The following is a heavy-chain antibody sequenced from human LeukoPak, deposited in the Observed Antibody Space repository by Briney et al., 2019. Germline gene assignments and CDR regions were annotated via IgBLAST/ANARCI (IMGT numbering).Heavy chain of an antibody. CDR3: ARRYNWNDRWD. V-gene: IGHV4-39*07. CDR2: IYYSGST. Sequence: SETLSLTCTVSGGSISSSSYYWGWIRQPPGKGLEWIGSIYYSGSTYYNPSLKSRLTISLDTSKNQFSLRLSSVTAADTAFYYCARRYNWNDRWDWGQGTLVTVSP. CDR1: GGSISSSSYY. J-gene: IGHJ4*02. D-gene: IGHD1-1*01.